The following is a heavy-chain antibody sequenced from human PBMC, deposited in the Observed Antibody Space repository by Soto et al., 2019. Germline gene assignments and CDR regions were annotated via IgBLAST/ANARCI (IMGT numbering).Heavy chain of an antibody. CDR2: ISAYNGNT. CDR3: SRIIALARRDAFDI. Sequence: QVQLVQSGAEVKKPGASVKVSCKASGYTFTSYGISWVRQAPGQGLEWMGWISAYNGNTNYAQKLQGRVTTTTDTXXSTGDMEPRSLRSDDTAVDYCSRIIALARRDAFDIWGQGRMVTVSS. J-gene: IGHJ3*02. D-gene: IGHD6-19*01. CDR1: GYTFTSYG. V-gene: IGHV1-18*01.